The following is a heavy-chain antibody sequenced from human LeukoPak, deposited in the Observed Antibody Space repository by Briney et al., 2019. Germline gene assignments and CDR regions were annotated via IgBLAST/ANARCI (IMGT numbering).Heavy chain of an antibody. CDR2: IYYSGST. V-gene: IGHV4-31*03. CDR3: ARDRGRYYDSSGYYSGYYGMDV. Sequence: SETLSLTCTVSGGSISSGGYYWSWIRQHPGKGLEWIGYIYYSGSTYYNPSLKSRVTISVDTSKNQFSLKLSSVTAADTAVYYCARDRGRYYDSSGYYSGYYGMDVWGQGTTVTVSS. CDR1: GGSISSGGYY. D-gene: IGHD3-22*01. J-gene: IGHJ6*02.